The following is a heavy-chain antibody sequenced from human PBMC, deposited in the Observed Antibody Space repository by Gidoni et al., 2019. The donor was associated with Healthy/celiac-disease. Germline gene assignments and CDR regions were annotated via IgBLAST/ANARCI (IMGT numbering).Heavy chain of an antibody. Sequence: EVQRLESGGGLVQPGGSLRLSCAASGFTFSSYAMRWVRQAPGKGLEWVSAISGSGGSTYYADSVKGRFTISRDNSKNTLYLQMNSLRAEDTAVYYCAKDYYDSSGYYPAGAQGQGYYFDYWGQGTLVTVSS. D-gene: IGHD3-22*01. CDR1: GFTFSSYA. CDR3: AKDYYDSSGYYPAGAQGQGYYFDY. CDR2: ISGSGGST. J-gene: IGHJ4*02. V-gene: IGHV3-23*01.